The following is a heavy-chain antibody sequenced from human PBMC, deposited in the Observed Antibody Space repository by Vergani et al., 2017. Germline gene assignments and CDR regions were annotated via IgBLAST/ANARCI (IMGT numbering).Heavy chain of an antibody. CDR3: ASRRPRLNLGSKSNARTFDS. D-gene: IGHD3-16*01. CDR2: ITAIGSA. CDR1: GGSLSGYF. J-gene: IGHJ4*02. V-gene: IGHV4-34*02. Sequence: QVHLQQRGAGVLKPSETLSLTCGVIGGSLSGYFWSWIRQSPGRGLEWIGEITAIGSAKYSPSATSRLTISVDTSRGEFTLTVTSVTAADTGLYFCASRRPRLNLGSKSNARTFDSWGQGTLVTVSS.